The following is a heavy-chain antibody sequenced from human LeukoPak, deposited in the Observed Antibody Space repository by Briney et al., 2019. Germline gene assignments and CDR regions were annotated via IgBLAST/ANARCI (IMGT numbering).Heavy chain of an antibody. V-gene: IGHV4-59*12. J-gene: IGHJ5*02. Sequence: SETLSLTCTVSGGSISGYYWSWIRQPPGKGLEWIGYIYYSGSTYYNPSLKSRVTISVDRSKNQFSLKLSSVTAADTAVYYCARAVVVPAAMFGWFDPRGQGTLVTVSS. CDR2: IYYSGST. CDR1: GGSISGYY. D-gene: IGHD2-2*01. CDR3: ARAVVVPAAMFGWFDP.